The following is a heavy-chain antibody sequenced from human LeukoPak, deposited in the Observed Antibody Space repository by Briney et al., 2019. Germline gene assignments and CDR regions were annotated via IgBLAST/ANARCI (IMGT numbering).Heavy chain of an antibody. CDR2: ISWNSGSI. D-gene: IGHD2-2*01. Sequence: GGSLRLSCAASGFTFDDYAMRWVRQAPGKGLEWVSGISWNSGSIGYADSVKGRFTISRDNAKNSLYLQMNSLRADDTAVYYCAKGDCSSTNCYPDYWGQGILVTVSS. CDR3: AKGDCSSTNCYPDY. CDR1: GFTFDDYA. J-gene: IGHJ4*02. V-gene: IGHV3-9*01.